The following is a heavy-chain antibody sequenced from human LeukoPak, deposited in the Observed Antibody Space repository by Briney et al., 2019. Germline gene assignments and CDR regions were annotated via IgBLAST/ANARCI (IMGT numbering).Heavy chain of an antibody. V-gene: IGHV4-61*02. CDR2: ILASGIT. J-gene: IGHJ5*02. CDR1: GGSISSDIYY. Sequence: TLSLTSTVSGGSISSDIYYWTWVRRPAGKGLEWIGRILASGITSYTPSLEGRLTMSMDTAKNHFSLKLTSVTVADTAVYFCASDRGFTTPRGVPSWFDPWGQGTLLTVSS. CDR3: ASDRGFTTPRGVPSWFDP. D-gene: IGHD3-10*01.